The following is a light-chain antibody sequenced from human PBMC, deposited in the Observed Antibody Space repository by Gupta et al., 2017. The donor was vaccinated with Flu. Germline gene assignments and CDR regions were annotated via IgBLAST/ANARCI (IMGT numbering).Light chain of an antibody. J-gene: IGLJ3*02. CDR3: QSYDSSLSASV. V-gene: IGLV1-40*01. Sequence: QSVLTQPPSVSGAPGQRVTIPCTGSSSNIGAGYDVHWYQQLPGTAPKLLIYVNSNRPSGVPDRFSGSKSGTSASLAITGLQAEDEADYYCQSYDSSLSASVFGGGAKLTVL. CDR1: SSNIGAGYD. CDR2: VNS.